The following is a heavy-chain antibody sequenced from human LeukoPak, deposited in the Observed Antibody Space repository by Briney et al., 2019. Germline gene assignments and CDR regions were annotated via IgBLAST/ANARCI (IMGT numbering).Heavy chain of an antibody. CDR1: GFTLSTYN. CDR2: ITSSSTY. CDR3: ARERRIQRAFDY. J-gene: IGHJ4*02. D-gene: IGHD6-25*01. V-gene: IGHV3-21*01. Sequence: GGSLRLSCAASGFTLSTYNTHWVRQAPGKGLEWVSSITSSSTYYADSVKGRFTISGDNAKNSLYLQMNSLRAADTAVYYCARERRIQRAFDYWGQGTLVTVSS.